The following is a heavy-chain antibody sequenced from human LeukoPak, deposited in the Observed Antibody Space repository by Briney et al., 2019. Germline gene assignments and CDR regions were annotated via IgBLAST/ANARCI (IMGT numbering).Heavy chain of an antibody. CDR3: AMSDLVVVAAKGFDY. CDR1: GFSFDDYG. Sequence: PGGSLRLSCAASGFSFDDYGMSWVRQTPGKGLEWVSGINWNGGSTGYADSVKGRFTISRDNAKNSLYLQMNSLRAEDTAVYYCAMSDLVVVAAKGFDYWGQGTLVTVSS. J-gene: IGHJ4*02. D-gene: IGHD2-15*01. CDR2: INWNGGST. V-gene: IGHV3-20*04.